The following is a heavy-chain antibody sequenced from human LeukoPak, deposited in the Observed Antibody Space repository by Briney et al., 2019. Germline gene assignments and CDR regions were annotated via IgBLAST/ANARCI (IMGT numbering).Heavy chain of an antibody. J-gene: IGHJ4*02. CDR1: GFSFSRYS. D-gene: IGHD6-19*01. Sequence: GGSLRLSCVASGFSFSRYSMNWVRQAPGKGLEWISYISGSGSAMYYADSVKGRFTISRDNAKNSLYLQMNSLRAEDTAVYYCARASGSGWARVPFDYWGQGTLVTVSS. CDR2: ISGSGSAM. V-gene: IGHV3-48*01. CDR3: ARASGSGWARVPFDY.